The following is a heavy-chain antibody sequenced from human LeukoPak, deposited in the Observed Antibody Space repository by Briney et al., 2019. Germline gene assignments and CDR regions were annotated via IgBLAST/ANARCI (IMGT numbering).Heavy chain of an antibody. CDR1: GFTFSNYE. CDR2: ITTSGSTK. D-gene: IGHD3-22*01. Sequence: PGGSLRLSCAASGFTFSNYEMNWVRLAPGKGLEWVSYITTSGSTKYYADSVKGRFTISRDNAKNSLYLQMNSLRAEDTAVYYCARDRDPGYEDSSDYRRVNAFDIWGQGTMVTVSS. J-gene: IGHJ3*02. CDR3: ARDRDPGYEDSSDYRRVNAFDI. V-gene: IGHV3-48*03.